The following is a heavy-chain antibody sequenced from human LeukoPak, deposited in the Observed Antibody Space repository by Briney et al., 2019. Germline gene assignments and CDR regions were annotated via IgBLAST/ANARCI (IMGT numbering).Heavy chain of an antibody. V-gene: IGHV3-9*01. CDR2: ISWNSGSI. CDR1: GFTFDDYA. D-gene: IGHD3-9*01. J-gene: IGHJ4*02. CDR3: AKGLYYDILTGYDFDY. Sequence: GRSLRLSCAASGFTFDDYAMHWVRQAPGKGLEWVSGISWNSGSIGYADSVMGRFTISRDNAKNSLYLQMNSLRAEDTALYYCAKGLYYDILTGYDFDYWGQGTLVTVSS.